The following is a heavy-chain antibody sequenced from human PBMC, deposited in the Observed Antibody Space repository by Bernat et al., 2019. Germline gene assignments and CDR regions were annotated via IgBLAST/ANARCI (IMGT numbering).Heavy chain of an antibody. Sequence: QVQLVQSGAEVKKPGASVKVSCKASGYTFTSYGISWVRQAPGQGLEWMGWISAYNGNTNYAQKLQGRGTMATDTSTRTAYMELRSLRSDDTAVYYCARGGYYDFWSGYFYDYYYYMDVWGKGTTVTVSS. J-gene: IGHJ6*03. CDR1: GYTFTSYG. D-gene: IGHD3-3*01. CDR2: ISAYNGNT. V-gene: IGHV1-18*01. CDR3: ARGGYYDFWSGYFYDYYYYMDV.